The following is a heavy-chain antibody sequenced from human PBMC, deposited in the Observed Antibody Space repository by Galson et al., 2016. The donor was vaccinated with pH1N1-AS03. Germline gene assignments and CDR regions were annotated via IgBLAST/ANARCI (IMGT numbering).Heavy chain of an antibody. CDR1: GFTFSSYS. CDR2: ISSDGDT. J-gene: IGHJ6*02. CDR3: AREAEHYYYALDV. V-gene: IGHV3-64*02. Sequence: SLRLSCAASGFTFSSYSIHWVRQAPGKGLEYVSAISSDGDTYYTDPVKGRFTISRDKSKNTVYLQVVSLRPEDVAVYYCAREAEHYYYALDVWGQGTTVTVSS.